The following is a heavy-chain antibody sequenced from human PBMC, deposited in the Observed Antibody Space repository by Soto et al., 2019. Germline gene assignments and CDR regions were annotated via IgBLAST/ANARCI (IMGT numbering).Heavy chain of an antibody. V-gene: IGHV3-30-3*01. D-gene: IGHD4-17*01. J-gene: IGHJ4*02. CDR3: ARVRWLQSPFDY. CDR2: ISYDGSNK. CDR1: GFTFSSYA. Sequence: GGSLRLSCAASGFTFSSYAMHWVRQAPGKGLEWVAVISYDGSNKYYADSVKGRFTISRDNSKNTLYLQMNSLRAEDTAVYYCARVRWLQSPFDYWGQGTLVTVSS.